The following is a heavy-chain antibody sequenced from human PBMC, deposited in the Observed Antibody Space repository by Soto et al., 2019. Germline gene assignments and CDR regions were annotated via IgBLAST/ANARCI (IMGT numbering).Heavy chain of an antibody. CDR3: ARHEPTYYSLYGMDV. Sequence: GESLKISCKASGYSFVTYWIDWVRQMPGKGLEWMGTIYPGDSDTRYSPSFRGQVTISADNSISTAYLQWSSLKASDTAMYYCARHEPTYYSLYGMDVWGQGTTVTVSS. V-gene: IGHV5-51*01. J-gene: IGHJ6*02. CDR2: IYPGDSDT. CDR1: GYSFVTYW.